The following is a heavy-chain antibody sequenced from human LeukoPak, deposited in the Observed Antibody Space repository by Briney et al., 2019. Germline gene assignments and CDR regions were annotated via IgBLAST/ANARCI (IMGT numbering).Heavy chain of an antibody. J-gene: IGHJ5*02. D-gene: IGHD2-2*01. CDR2: INPSGGST. CDR3: ARVMVGYCSSTSCYGFDRSFDP. V-gene: IGHV1-46*01. CDR1: GYTFTSYY. Sequence: GASVKVSCKASGYTFTSYYMHWVRQAPGQGLEWMGIINPSGGSTSYAQKFQGRVTMTRDMSTSTVYMELSSLRSEDTAVYYCARVMVGYCSSTSCYGFDRSFDPWGQGTLVTVSS.